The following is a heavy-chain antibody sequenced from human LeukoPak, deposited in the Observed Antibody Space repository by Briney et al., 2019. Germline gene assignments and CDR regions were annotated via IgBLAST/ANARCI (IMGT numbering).Heavy chain of an antibody. CDR3: ARDKSGYALDTNWFDP. D-gene: IGHD5-12*01. J-gene: IGHJ5*02. CDR2: IYYSGST. V-gene: IGHV4-30-4*01. CDR1: GGSISSGDYY. Sequence: SQTLSLTCTVSGGSISSGDYYWSWIRQPPGKGLEWIGYIYYSGSTYYNPSLKSRVTISVDTSKNQFSLKLSSVTAADTAVYYCARDKSGYALDTNWFDPWGQGTLVNVSS.